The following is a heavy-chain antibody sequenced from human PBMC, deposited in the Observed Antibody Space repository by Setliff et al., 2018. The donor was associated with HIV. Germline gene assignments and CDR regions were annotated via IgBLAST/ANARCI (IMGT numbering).Heavy chain of an antibody. V-gene: IGHV1-18*01. CDR3: ARVYCSNGVCYMNWFDP. D-gene: IGHD2-8*01. CDR1: GYTFTSYG. J-gene: IGHJ5*02. CDR2: ISAYNGNT. Sequence: ASVKVSCKASGYTFTSYGISWVRQAPGQGLEWMGWISAYNGNTKYAQKLQGRVTMTTDTSTSTAYMELRSLRSDDTAVYYCARVYCSNGVCYMNWFDPWGQGTLVTSP.